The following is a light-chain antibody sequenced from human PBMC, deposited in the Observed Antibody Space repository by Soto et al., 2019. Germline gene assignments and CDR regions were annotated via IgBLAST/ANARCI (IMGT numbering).Light chain of an antibody. V-gene: IGKV1-5*03. CDR2: KTS. CDR3: QQHKSFSLT. Sequence: DIQMTQSPSTLSASVGDRVTITCRASQSISNWLAWYQQKPGKAPKLLIYKTSNLDSGVPSRFSGSGSGTEFSLTISSLQPDDFATYYCQQHKSFSLTFGGGTRVEVK. CDR1: QSISNW. J-gene: IGKJ4*01.